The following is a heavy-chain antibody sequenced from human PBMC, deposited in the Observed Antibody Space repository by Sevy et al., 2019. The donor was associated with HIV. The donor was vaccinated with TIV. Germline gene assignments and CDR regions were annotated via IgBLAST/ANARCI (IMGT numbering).Heavy chain of an antibody. CDR2: IWYDGSNK. Sequence: GGSLRLSCAASGFTFSSYGMHWVRQAPGKGLEWVAVIWYDGSNKYYADSVKGRITISRDNSKNTLYLQMNSLRAEDTAVYYCARGDNTYYYDSSGYYGGGFDYWGQGTLVTVSS. J-gene: IGHJ4*02. D-gene: IGHD3-22*01. V-gene: IGHV3-33*01. CDR1: GFTFSSYG. CDR3: ARGDNTYYYDSSGYYGGGFDY.